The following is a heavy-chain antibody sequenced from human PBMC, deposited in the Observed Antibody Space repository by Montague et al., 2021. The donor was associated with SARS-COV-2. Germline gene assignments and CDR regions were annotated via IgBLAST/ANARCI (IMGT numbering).Heavy chain of an antibody. CDR3: AKASWIQLWFRTPYFDY. D-gene: IGHD5-18*01. CDR1: GFTFSSYA. J-gene: IGHJ4*02. V-gene: IGHV3-23*01. Sequence: SLSLSWSASGFTFSSYAMSWVRQAPGKGLEWVSAISGSGGSTYYADSVKGRFTISRDNSKNTLNLQMNSLRAEDTAVYYCAKASWIQLWFRTPYFDYWGQGTLVTVSS. CDR2: ISGSGGST.